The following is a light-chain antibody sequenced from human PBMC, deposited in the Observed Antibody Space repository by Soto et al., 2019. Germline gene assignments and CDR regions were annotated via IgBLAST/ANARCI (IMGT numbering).Light chain of an antibody. J-gene: IGLJ1*01. CDR2: EVT. CDR3: SSYTQTSTPSCV. CDR1: SNDVGGYNY. V-gene: IGLV2-14*01. Sequence: QSVLTQPASVSGSPGQSITISCTGTSNDVGGYNYVSWYQQHPGKAPKLMIYEVTDRPWGVSNRFSGSKSGNTASLTISGLQAEDEADYYCSSYTQTSTPSCVCGTGTKVTVL.